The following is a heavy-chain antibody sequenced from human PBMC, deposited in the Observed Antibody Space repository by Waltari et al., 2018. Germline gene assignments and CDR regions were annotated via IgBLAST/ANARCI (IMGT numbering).Heavy chain of an antibody. Sequence: QVQLVQSGAEVKKPGSSVKVSCKASGGTFSSYAISWVRQAPGQGLEWMGVSSPIFGTANDAQKFQGRVTITADESTSTAYMELSSLRSEDTAVYYCARVLGYCSSTSCYVNWFDPWGQGTLVTVSS. D-gene: IGHD2-2*01. CDR3: ARVLGYCSSTSCYVNWFDP. V-gene: IGHV1-69*12. J-gene: IGHJ5*02. CDR1: GGTFSSYA. CDR2: SSPIFGTA.